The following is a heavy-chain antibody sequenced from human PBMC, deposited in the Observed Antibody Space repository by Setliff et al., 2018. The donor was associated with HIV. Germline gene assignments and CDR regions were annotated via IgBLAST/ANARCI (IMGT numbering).Heavy chain of an antibody. CDR2: TKHKPSGYAT. Sequence: PAGSLRLSCAASGFTFSSSWMNWVRQAPGKGLEWVGRTKHKPSGYATEYAASVQGRFTFSRDDSKNSLYLQMNSLKIEDTAVYFWGAFLSGYPYWGQGTLVTVSS. CDR1: GFTFSSSW. D-gene: IGHD3-3*01. CDR3: GAFLSGYPY. V-gene: IGHV3-72*01. J-gene: IGHJ4*02.